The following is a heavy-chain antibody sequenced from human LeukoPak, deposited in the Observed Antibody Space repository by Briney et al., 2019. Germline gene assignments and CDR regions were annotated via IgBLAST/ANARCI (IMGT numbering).Heavy chain of an antibody. J-gene: IGHJ4*02. CDR1: GFTFSSYA. Sequence: GRSLRLSCAASGFTFSSYAMHWVRQAPGKGLEWVAVISYDGSNKYYADSVKGRFTISRDNSKNTLYLQMNSLRAEDTAVYYCAKSSVVDSFDYRGQGTLVTVSS. CDR3: AKSSVVDSFDY. D-gene: IGHD3-22*01. V-gene: IGHV3-30-3*02. CDR2: ISYDGSNK.